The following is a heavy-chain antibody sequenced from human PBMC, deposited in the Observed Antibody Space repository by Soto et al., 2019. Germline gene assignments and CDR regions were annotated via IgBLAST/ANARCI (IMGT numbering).Heavy chain of an antibody. Sequence: GGSLRLSCAASGFTFSTYGMNWVRQAPGKGLEWMALIWYDGSSKYYADSVKGRFTISRDNSKSALYLQMNSLRVEDTALYYCARGPGYCSGASCYVRAMSDYWGQGTLITVSS. CDR3: ARGPGYCSGASCYVRAMSDY. D-gene: IGHD2-15*01. J-gene: IGHJ4*02. CDR1: GFTFSTYG. CDR2: IWYDGSSK. V-gene: IGHV3-33*01.